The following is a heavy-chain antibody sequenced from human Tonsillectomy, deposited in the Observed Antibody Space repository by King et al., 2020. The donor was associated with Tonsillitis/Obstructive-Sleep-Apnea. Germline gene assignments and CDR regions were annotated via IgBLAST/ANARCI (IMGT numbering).Heavy chain of an antibody. Sequence: VQLVESGGDLVKPGGSLTLSCAASGLTFNQAWMHWVRQAPGRGLEWVGRIKSRTAGATSDYAAPVAGRFAISRDDSKNMLYLQRNSLKTEDTGVYYCITDPGEETSGWGQGTLVTVSS. D-gene: IGHD2-2*01. J-gene: IGHJ4*02. CDR3: ITDPGEETSG. V-gene: IGHV3-15*07. CDR1: GLTFNQAW. CDR2: IKSRTAGATS.